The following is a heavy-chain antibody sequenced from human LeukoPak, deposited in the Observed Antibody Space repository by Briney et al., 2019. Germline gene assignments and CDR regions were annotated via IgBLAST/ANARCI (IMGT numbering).Heavy chain of an antibody. V-gene: IGHV1-69*04. CDR2: IIPILGIA. Sequence: GASVKVSCKASGGTFSSYAISWVRQAPGQGLEWMGRIIPILGIANYAQKFQGRVTITADESTSTAYMELSSLRSEDTAVYYCARLADILTGYYAEGFDYWGQGTLVTVSS. CDR3: ARLADILTGYYAEGFDY. CDR1: GGTFSSYA. D-gene: IGHD3-9*01. J-gene: IGHJ4*02.